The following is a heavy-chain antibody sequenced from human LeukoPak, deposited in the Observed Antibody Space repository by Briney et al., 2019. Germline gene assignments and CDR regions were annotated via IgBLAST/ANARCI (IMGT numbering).Heavy chain of an antibody. CDR1: GYTLTVLS. Sequence: ASVKVSCKVSGYTLTVLSTHWVRQAPGKGLEWMGGFDPEDGETIYAQKFQGRVTMTEDTSTDTAYMELSSLRSEDTAVYYCATVPLGYCSSTSCYTCNWFDPWGQGTLVTVSS. D-gene: IGHD2-2*02. CDR3: ATVPLGYCSSTSCYTCNWFDP. CDR2: FDPEDGET. V-gene: IGHV1-24*01. J-gene: IGHJ5*02.